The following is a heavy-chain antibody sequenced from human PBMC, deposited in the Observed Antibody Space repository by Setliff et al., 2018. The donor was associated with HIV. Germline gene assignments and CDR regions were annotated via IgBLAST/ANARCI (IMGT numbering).Heavy chain of an antibody. CDR3: ARDFGGYCSSMSCPGLFDP. J-gene: IGHJ5*02. D-gene: IGHD2-2*01. V-gene: IGHV1-69*05. CDR2: IIPISGTA. Sequence: SVKVSCKASGGTFSNYGMSWVRQAPGQGLEWMGGIIPISGTANYAQKFQGRVTITTDESTSTTYMELSGLRSEDTAVYYCARDFGGYCSSMSCPGLFDPWGQGTLVTVSS. CDR1: GGTFSNYG.